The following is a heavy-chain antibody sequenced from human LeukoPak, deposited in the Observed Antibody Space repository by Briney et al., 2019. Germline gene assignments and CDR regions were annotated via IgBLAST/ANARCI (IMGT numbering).Heavy chain of an antibody. J-gene: IGHJ5*02. CDR1: GGSISSSPYY. CDR2: IYYSGST. Sequence: SETLSLTFTVSGGSISSSPYYWGWIRQPPGKGLERIGTIYYSGSTYYNPSLKSRVTISVDTSKNQFSLKLTSVTAADTAVYYCARPVPSRLGWFDPWGRGTLVSVSS. CDR3: ARPVPSRLGWFDP. V-gene: IGHV4-39*01. D-gene: IGHD1-1*01.